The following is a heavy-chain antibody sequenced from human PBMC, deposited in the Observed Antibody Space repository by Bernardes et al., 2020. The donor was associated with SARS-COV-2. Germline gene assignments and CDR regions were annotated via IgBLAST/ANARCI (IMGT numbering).Heavy chain of an antibody. D-gene: IGHD3-22*01. J-gene: IGHJ2*01. CDR3: ARASWYYDSSGYHRGEENWYFDL. Sequence: SVKVSCKASGGTFSSYAISWVRQAPGQGLEWMGGIIPIFGTANYAQKFQGRVTITADESTSTAYMELSSLRSEDTAVYYCARASWYYDSSGYHRGEENWYFDLWGRGTLVTVSS. V-gene: IGHV1-69*13. CDR2: IIPIFGTA. CDR1: GGTFSSYA.